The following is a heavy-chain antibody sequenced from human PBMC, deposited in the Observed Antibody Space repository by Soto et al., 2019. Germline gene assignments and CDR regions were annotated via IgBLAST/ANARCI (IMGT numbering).Heavy chain of an antibody. Sequence: EVQLVESGGGLVKPGGSLRLSCAASGFTFSSYSMNWVRQAPGKGLEWVSSISSTSSYFYYADSVKGRFTISRDNAKNSLYLQMNNLRAEETAVYYCARDSEPFYDVLTGYYSYFDYWGLGTLVTVSS. CDR2: ISSTSSYF. D-gene: IGHD3-9*01. CDR1: GFTFSSYS. J-gene: IGHJ4*02. CDR3: ARDSEPFYDVLTGYYSYFDY. V-gene: IGHV3-21*01.